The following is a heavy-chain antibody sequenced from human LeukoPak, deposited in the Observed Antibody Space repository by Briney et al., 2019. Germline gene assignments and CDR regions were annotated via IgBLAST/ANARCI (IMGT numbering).Heavy chain of an antibody. J-gene: IGHJ4*02. V-gene: IGHV4-4*07. D-gene: IGHD6-13*01. CDR1: GGSISTYS. CDR2: MYTSGTI. Sequence: SETLSLTCTVSGGSISTYSWGWIRQPAGKGLEWIGRMYTSGTINYNPSLESRVTMSADTSKNQLSLKLSSVTAADTAVYYCARKAAAGHYFDYWGQGTLVTVSS. CDR3: ARKAAAGHYFDY.